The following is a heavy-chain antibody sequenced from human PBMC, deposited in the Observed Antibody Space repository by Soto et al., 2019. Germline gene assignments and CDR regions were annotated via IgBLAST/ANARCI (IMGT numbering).Heavy chain of an antibody. CDR3: ARHPYSSSSFDY. V-gene: IGHV5-10-1*01. J-gene: IGHJ4*02. Sequence: PGESLKISCKGSGYSFTSYWISWVRQMPGKGLEWMGRIDPSDSYTNYSPSFQGHVTISADKSISTAYLQWSSLKASDTAMYYCARHPYSSSSFDYWGQGTLVTVSS. CDR2: IDPSDSYT. D-gene: IGHD6-6*01. CDR1: GYSFTSYW.